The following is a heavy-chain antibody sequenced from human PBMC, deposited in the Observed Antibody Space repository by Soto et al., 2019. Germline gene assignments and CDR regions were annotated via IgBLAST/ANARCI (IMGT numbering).Heavy chain of an antibody. D-gene: IGHD5-12*01. J-gene: IGHJ6*02. CDR2: ISYDGSNK. CDR1: GFTFSSYG. Sequence: GGSLRLSCAASGFTFSSYGMHWVRQAPGKGLEWVAVISYDGSNKYYADSVKGRFTISRDNSKNTLYLQMSSLRAEDTAVYYCAKVGSGYDSAFGMDVWGQGTMVTVSS. CDR3: AKVGSGYDSAFGMDV. V-gene: IGHV3-30*18.